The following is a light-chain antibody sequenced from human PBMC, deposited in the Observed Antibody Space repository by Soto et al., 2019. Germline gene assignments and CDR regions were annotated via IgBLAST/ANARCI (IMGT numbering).Light chain of an antibody. CDR2: DAS. CDR1: QSISRG. V-gene: IGKV1-5*01. J-gene: IGKJ1*01. Sequence: DIQMAQSPSTLSASIGDRVTITCRASQSISRGVAWYQQKPGEAPKVLIWDASSLQRGVPSRFSGSGSGTEFTLTISSLQPDEFATYYCQQYKDYSTWTFGQGTKVDIK. CDR3: QQYKDYSTWT.